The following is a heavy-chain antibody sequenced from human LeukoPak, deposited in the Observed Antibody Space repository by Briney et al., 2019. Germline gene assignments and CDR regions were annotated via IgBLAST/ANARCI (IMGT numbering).Heavy chain of an antibody. Sequence: GGSLRLSCAASGFTFSDYYMSWIRQAPGKGLDWVSYISSSGSTIYYADSVKGRFTISRDNAKNSLYLQMNSLRAEDTAVYYCARVDADCSGGSCTDYFDYWGQGTLVTVSS. CDR3: ARVDADCSGGSCTDYFDY. CDR1: GFTFSDYY. D-gene: IGHD2-15*01. CDR2: ISSSGSTI. J-gene: IGHJ4*02. V-gene: IGHV3-11*04.